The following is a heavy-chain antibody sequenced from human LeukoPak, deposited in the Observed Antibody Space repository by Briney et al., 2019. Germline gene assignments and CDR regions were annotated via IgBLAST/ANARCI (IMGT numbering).Heavy chain of an antibody. CDR1: GFTFSSYG. D-gene: IGHD3-10*01. CDR2: IWYDGSNK. Sequence: GRSLRLSCAASGFTFSSYGMHWVRQAPGKGLGWVAVIWYDGSNKYYADSVKGRFTISRDNSKNTLYLQMNSLRAEDTAVYYCAREGTQNWFDPWGQGTLVTVSS. J-gene: IGHJ5*02. CDR3: AREGTQNWFDP. V-gene: IGHV3-33*01.